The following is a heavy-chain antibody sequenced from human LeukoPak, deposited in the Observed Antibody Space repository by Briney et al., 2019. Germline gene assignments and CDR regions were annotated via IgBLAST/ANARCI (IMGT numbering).Heavy chain of an antibody. J-gene: IGHJ4*02. CDR1: GGSFSGYY. CDR3: ERAPLPKGYCSSTSCYDYFDY. D-gene: IGHD2-2*01. V-gene: IGHV4-34*01. CDR2: INHSGST. Sequence: KPSETLSLTCAVYGGSFSGYYWSWIRQPPGKGLEWIGEINHSGSTNYNPSLKSRVTISVDTSKNQFSLKLSSVTAADTAVYYCERAPLPKGYCSSTSCYDYFDYWGQGTLVTVSS.